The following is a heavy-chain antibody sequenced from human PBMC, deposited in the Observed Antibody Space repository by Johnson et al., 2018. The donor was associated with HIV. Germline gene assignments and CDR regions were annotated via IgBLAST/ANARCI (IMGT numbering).Heavy chain of an antibody. CDR2: ISYDGSNK. V-gene: IGHV3-30-3*01. Sequence: QVQLVESGGGVVQPGRSLRLSCAASGFTFSSYAMHWVRQAPGKGLEWVAVISYDGSNKYYADSVKGRLPISRDNSKNTLYLQMNTLRVEDTAVYYCARERAYSSSWEGAFDIWGQGTMVTVSS. CDR3: ARERAYSSSWEGAFDI. D-gene: IGHD6-13*01. J-gene: IGHJ3*02. CDR1: GFTFSSYA.